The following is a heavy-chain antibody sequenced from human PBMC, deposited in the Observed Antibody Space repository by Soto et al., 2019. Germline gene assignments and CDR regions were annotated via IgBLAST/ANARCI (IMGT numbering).Heavy chain of an antibody. V-gene: IGHV3-30*18. CDR2: ISYDGSNK. CDR1: GFTFSSYG. Sequence: GGSLRLSCAASGFTFSSYGMHWVRQAPGKGLEWVAVISYDGSNKYYADSVKGRFTISRDNSKNTLYLQMNSLRAEDTAVYYCAKAPPLYSSGWIDYWGQGTLVTVSS. CDR3: AKAPPLYSSGWIDY. J-gene: IGHJ4*02. D-gene: IGHD6-19*01.